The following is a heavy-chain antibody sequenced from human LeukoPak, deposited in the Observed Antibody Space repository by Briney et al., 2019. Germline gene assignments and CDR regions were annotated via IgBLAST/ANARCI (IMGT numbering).Heavy chain of an antibody. CDR3: AKDLGVQLWLVIDY. CDR2: IWYDGSNK. Sequence: PGGSLRLFCAASGFTFSSYGMHWVRQAPGKGLEWVAVIWYDGSNKYYADSVKGRFTISRDNSKNTLYLQMNSLRAEDTAVYYCAKDLGVQLWLVIDYWGQGTLVTVSS. J-gene: IGHJ4*02. V-gene: IGHV3-33*06. D-gene: IGHD5-18*01. CDR1: GFTFSSYG.